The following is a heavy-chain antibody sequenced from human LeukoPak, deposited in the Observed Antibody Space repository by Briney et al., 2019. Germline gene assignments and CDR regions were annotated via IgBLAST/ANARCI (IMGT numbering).Heavy chain of an antibody. CDR1: GFSFSRSY. Sequence: GGSLRLSCAASGFSFSRSYMNWVRQAPGKGLEWVATIKQDGGDKYYVDSVKGGFTISRETAKNSLFLQINSLRAEDTAVYYCARDPSRYDLDYWGQGTLVTVSS. CDR2: IKQDGGDK. J-gene: IGHJ4*02. D-gene: IGHD5-12*01. V-gene: IGHV3-7*01. CDR3: ARDPSRYDLDY.